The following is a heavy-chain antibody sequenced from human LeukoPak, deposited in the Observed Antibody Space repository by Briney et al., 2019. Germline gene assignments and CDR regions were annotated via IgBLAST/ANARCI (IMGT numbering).Heavy chain of an antibody. CDR3: ARAEYYFDY. J-gene: IGHJ4*02. CDR2: IYYSGST. Sequence: SETLSLTCTVSGGSISSYYWSWIRQPPGKGLEWIGYIYYSGSTNYNPSLKSRVTISVDTSKNQFSLKLSSVTAADTAVYYCARAEYYFDYWGQGTLVTVSS. V-gene: IGHV4-59*01. D-gene: IGHD3-10*01. CDR1: GGSISSYY.